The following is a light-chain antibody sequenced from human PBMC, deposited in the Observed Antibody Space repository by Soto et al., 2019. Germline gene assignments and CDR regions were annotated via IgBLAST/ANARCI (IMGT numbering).Light chain of an antibody. CDR2: GNT. Sequence: QSVLGRPPSASGTPGQRGTISCSGRSSNIGRNYIYWYQQLPGTAPKLLIYGNTQRASGVPDRFSGSKSGTAVSLAISGRRSEDEADYYGAAWDDSLRGYVFGTGTKVTVL. J-gene: IGLJ1*01. CDR1: SSNIGRNY. CDR3: AAWDDSLRGYV. V-gene: IGLV1-47*02.